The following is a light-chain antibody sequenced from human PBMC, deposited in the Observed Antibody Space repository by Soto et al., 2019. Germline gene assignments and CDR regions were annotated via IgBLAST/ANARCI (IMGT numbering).Light chain of an antibody. Sequence: QPVLTQPPSASGTPGQRVTISCSGSSSNIGSKTVNWYQQLPGTAPTLLIYSNYQRPSGVPDRFSGSKSGTSASLAISGLQYEDEADYYCSAWDASLNGYVFGTGTKLTVL. J-gene: IGLJ1*01. CDR3: SAWDASLNGYV. CDR2: SNY. V-gene: IGLV1-44*01. CDR1: SSNIGSKT.